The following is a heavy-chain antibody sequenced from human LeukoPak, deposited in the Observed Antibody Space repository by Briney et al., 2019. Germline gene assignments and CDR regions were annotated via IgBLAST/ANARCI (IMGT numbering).Heavy chain of an antibody. V-gene: IGHV4-34*01. J-gene: IGHJ4*02. CDR2: INHSGST. CDR3: ARTPLYSSSFFDY. D-gene: IGHD6-13*01. CDR1: GGSFSGYY. Sequence: ASETLSLTCAVYGGSFSGYYWSWIRQPPGKGLEWIGEINHSGSTNYNPSLKSRVTISVDTSKNQFSLKLSSVTAADTAVYYCARTPLYSSSFFDYWGQGTLVTVPS.